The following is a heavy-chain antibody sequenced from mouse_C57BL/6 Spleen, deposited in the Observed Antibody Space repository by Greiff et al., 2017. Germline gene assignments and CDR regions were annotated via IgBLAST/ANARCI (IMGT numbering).Heavy chain of an antibody. V-gene: IGHV1-82*01. CDR2: IYPGDGDT. CDR1: GYAFSSSW. J-gene: IGHJ1*03. Sequence: QVQLQQSGPELVKPGASVKISCKASGYAFSSSWMNWVKQRPGKGLEWIGRIYPGDGDTNYNGKFKGKATLTADNSSSPAYMQLSSLTSEDSAVYCCASSYYHGSSGWYFDVWARGTTDSVSS. D-gene: IGHD1-1*01. CDR3: ASSYYHGSSGWYFDV.